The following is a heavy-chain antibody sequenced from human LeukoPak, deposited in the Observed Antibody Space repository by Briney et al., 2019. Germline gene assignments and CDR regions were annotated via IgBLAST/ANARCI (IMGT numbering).Heavy chain of an antibody. CDR1: GYTFTAYY. Sequence: ASVKVSCKASGYTFTAYYLHWVRQAPGQGLEWMGWISPNNGGTSYAQTFQDRVTMTRDTSISTAYMELTRLRSDDTALYYCARDGVFSTSWGAFDIWGQGTMVTVSS. V-gene: IGHV1-2*02. J-gene: IGHJ3*02. CDR3: ARDGVFSTSWGAFDI. D-gene: IGHD6-13*01. CDR2: ISPNNGGT.